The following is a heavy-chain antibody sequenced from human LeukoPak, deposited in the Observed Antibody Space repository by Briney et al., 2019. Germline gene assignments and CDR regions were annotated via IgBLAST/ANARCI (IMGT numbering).Heavy chain of an antibody. Sequence: GGSLRLSCAASGFTFSSYNMNWVRQAPGKGLEWVSYISSSSSTIYYADSVKGRFTISRDNAKASLYLQMNSLRAGDTAVYFCARRAFSYYYMDVWGKGTTVTVSS. J-gene: IGHJ6*03. D-gene: IGHD3-3*02. V-gene: IGHV3-48*01. CDR2: ISSSSSTI. CDR1: GFTFSSYN. CDR3: ARRAFSYYYMDV.